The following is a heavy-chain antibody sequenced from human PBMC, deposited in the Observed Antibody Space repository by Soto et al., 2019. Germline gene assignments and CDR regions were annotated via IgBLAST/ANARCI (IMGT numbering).Heavy chain of an antibody. D-gene: IGHD3-3*01. CDR3: SRQASDFWSGKPQYYMDV. CDR1: GFTFSGSA. CDR2: IRSKGNNYAT. V-gene: IGHV3-73*01. J-gene: IGHJ6*03. Sequence: EVQLVESGGGLVQPGGSLKLSCAASGFTFSGSALHWVRQASGKVLEWVGRIRSKGNNYATAYGASLKGKFTNSRDDSKKTAYLQMNSLNTEDTAVYYCSRQASDFWSGKPQYYMDVWGKGTTVTVSS.